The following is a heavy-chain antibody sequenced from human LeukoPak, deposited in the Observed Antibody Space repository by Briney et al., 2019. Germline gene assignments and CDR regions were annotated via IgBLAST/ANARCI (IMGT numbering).Heavy chain of an antibody. D-gene: IGHD3-22*01. CDR1: GVSISSGGYS. Sequence: TSETLSLTCAVSGVSISSGGYSWSWIRQPPGKGLEWIGYIYHSGSTYYNPSLKSRVTISVDRSKNQFSLKLSSVTAADTAVYYCARNTNYYDSSGYWFDPWGQGTLVTVSS. J-gene: IGHJ5*02. CDR3: ARNTNYYDSSGYWFDP. V-gene: IGHV4-30-2*01. CDR2: IYHSGST.